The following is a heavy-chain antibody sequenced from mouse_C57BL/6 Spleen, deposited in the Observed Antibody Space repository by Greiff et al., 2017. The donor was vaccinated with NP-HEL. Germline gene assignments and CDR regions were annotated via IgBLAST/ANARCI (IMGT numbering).Heavy chain of an antibody. CDR2: IDPSDSYT. Sequence: VQLQQPGAELVMPGASVKLSCKASGYTFTSYWMHWVKQRPGQGLEWIGEIDPSDSYTNYNQKFKGKSTLTVDKSSSTAYMQLSSLTSEDSAVYYCARRGFTTVVAHYAMDYWGQGTSVTVSS. J-gene: IGHJ4*01. D-gene: IGHD1-1*01. CDR1: GYTFTSYW. CDR3: ARRGFTTVVAHYAMDY. V-gene: IGHV1-69*01.